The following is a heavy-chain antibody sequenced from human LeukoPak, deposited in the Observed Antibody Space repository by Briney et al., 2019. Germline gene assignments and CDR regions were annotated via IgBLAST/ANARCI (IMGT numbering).Heavy chain of an antibody. D-gene: IGHD6-13*01. V-gene: IGHV3-21*01. Sequence: GGSLRLSCAASGFTFSSYSMNWVRQAPGKGLEWVSSISSSSSYVYYADSVKGRFTISRDNAKNSLYLQMNGLRAEDTAVYYCATAAGTPYRYWGQGTLVTVSS. J-gene: IGHJ4*02. CDR1: GFTFSSYS. CDR3: ATAAGTPYRY. CDR2: ISSSSSYV.